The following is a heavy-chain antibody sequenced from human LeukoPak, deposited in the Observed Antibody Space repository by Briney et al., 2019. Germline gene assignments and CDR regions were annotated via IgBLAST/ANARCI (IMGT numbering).Heavy chain of an antibody. CDR2: TYYNGAT. CDR3: ARHTGYQGDLDYSDS. D-gene: IGHD2-21*02. CDR1: GGSIRSTSHY. Sequence: SETLSLTCTVPGGSIRSTSHYWGWVRQPPGKGLEWIGSTYYNGATYYNPSLKTRFTISVDTSKNQFSLKLTSVTAADTALYYCARHTGYQGDLDYSDSWGQGTLVTVSS. J-gene: IGHJ4*02. V-gene: IGHV4-39*01.